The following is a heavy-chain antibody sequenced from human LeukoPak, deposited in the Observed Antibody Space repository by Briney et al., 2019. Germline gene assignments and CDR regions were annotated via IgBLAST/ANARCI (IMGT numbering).Heavy chain of an antibody. Sequence: SETLSLTCTVSGGSISTYYWSWIRQPPGKGLEWIGYIYYSGSTNYNPSLKSRVTISVDTSKNQFSLNLSSVTAADTAVYYCARGDVAVAGMGAFDIWGQGTMVTVSS. CDR2: IYYSGST. D-gene: IGHD6-19*01. CDR3: ARGDVAVAGMGAFDI. CDR1: GGSISTYY. J-gene: IGHJ3*02. V-gene: IGHV4-59*01.